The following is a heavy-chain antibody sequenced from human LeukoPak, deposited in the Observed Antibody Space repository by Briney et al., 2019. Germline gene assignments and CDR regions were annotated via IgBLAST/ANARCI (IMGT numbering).Heavy chain of an antibody. CDR2: ISGGAFNT. D-gene: IGHD4-23*01. Sequence: GGSLRLSCAASGFTFSCYAMSWVRQAPGKGLEWVSAISGGAFNTYYADSVKGRFTISRDNSKNTLYLQMNSLRAEDTAVYYCAKDMANERTTVAYCNDYWGQGTLVTVSS. J-gene: IGHJ4*02. CDR1: GFTFSCYA. CDR3: AKDMANERTTVAYCNDY. V-gene: IGHV3-23*01.